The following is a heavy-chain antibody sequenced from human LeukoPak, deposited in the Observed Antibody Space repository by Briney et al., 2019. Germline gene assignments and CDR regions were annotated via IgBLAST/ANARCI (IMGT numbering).Heavy chain of an antibody. Sequence: GGSLRLSCAASGFTFSSYGMSWVRQAPGKGLEWVSTISGSGVNTYHADFVKGRFTISGDNSKSTLYLQMSSLRAEDTAVYYCAKEYYFDLWGQGTLVTVSS. V-gene: IGHV3-23*01. CDR2: ISGSGVNT. CDR1: GFTFSSYG. J-gene: IGHJ4*02. CDR3: AKEYYFDL.